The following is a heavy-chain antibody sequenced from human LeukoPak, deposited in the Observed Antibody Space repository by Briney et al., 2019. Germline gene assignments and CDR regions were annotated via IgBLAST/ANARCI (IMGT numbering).Heavy chain of an antibody. D-gene: IGHD3-3*01. CDR1: GGSFSGYY. J-gene: IGHJ5*02. CDR2: INHSGST. V-gene: IGHV4-34*01. Sequence: PSETLSLTCAVYGGSFSGYYWSWIRQPPGKGLEWIGEINHSGSTNYNPSLKSRVTISVDTSKNQFSLKLSSVTAADTAVYYCASSVLESGNWFDPWGQGTLVTVSS. CDR3: ASSVLESGNWFDP.